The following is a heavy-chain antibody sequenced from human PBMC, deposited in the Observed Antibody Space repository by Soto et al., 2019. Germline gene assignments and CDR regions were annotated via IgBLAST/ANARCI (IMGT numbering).Heavy chain of an antibody. Sequence: PGGSLRLSCAASGFTFSSYGMHWVCQAPGKGLEWVAVISYDGSNKYYADSVKGRFTISRDNSKNTLYLQMNSLRAEDTAVYYCAKVPLAAAGLFDYWGQGXLVTVYS. CDR2: ISYDGSNK. CDR3: AKVPLAAAGLFDY. V-gene: IGHV3-30*18. D-gene: IGHD6-13*01. J-gene: IGHJ4*02. CDR1: GFTFSSYG.